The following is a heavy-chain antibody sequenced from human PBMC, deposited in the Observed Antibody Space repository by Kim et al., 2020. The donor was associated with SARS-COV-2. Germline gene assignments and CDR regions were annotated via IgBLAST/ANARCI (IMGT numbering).Heavy chain of an antibody. Sequence: SETLSLTCAVYGGSFSGYYWSWIRQPPGKGLEWIGEINHSGSTNYNPSLKSRVTISVDTSKNQFSLKLSSVTAADTAVYYCARGLDYDFWSGYSTGPPPIGDFDIWGQGTMVTVSS. D-gene: IGHD3-3*01. CDR1: GGSFSGYY. CDR3: ARGLDYDFWSGYSTGPPPIGDFDI. CDR2: INHSGST. V-gene: IGHV4-34*01. J-gene: IGHJ3*02.